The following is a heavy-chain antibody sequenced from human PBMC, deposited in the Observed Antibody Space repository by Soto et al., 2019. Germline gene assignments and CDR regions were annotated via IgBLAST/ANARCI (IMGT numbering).Heavy chain of an antibody. CDR2: VSYDGSNQ. Sequence: GGSLRLSCAASGFNFFSHDMHWVRQTPGKGLEWVAVVSYDGSNQYYADSVKGRFTISRDNSKNLLYLQMNSLRGEDTALYYCARAYAAARPWETHVTMSAVDVWGQGTTVTVSS. V-gene: IGHV3-30*03. CDR1: GFNFFSHD. D-gene: IGHD6-6*01. J-gene: IGHJ6*02. CDR3: ARAYAAARPWETHVTMSAVDV.